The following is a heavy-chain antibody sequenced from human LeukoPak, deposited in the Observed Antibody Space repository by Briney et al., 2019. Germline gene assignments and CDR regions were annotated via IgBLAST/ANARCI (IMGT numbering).Heavy chain of an antibody. D-gene: IGHD2-21*02. CDR3: AKDDPDFY. Sequence: GGSLRLSCAASGFTFRSYGMLWVRQAPGKGLEGVAVIAYDGSTQYYADSVKGRLTVCRDNAKNTLYLQMSSLRIEDTAVYYCAKDDPDFYWGQGTVVTVSS. CDR2: IAYDGSTQ. J-gene: IGHJ4*02. V-gene: IGHV3-30*18. CDR1: GFTFRSYG.